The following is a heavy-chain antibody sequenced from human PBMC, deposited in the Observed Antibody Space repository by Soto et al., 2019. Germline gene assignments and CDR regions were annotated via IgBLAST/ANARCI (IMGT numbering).Heavy chain of an antibody. CDR2: VYSDGSK. J-gene: IGHJ3*01. D-gene: IGHD2-8*01. CDR3: VRSLMQYPRGIRAFDV. Sequence: EVQLVETGGALIQPGGSLRLSCAASGFIVSGNYMSWVRQAPGKGLEWVSIVYSDGSKYYSASVKGRFTISRDSSQNTLFLQMNGLRAEDTAVYYCVRSLMQYPRGIRAFDVWGQGTVVTVSS. CDR1: GFIVSGNY. V-gene: IGHV3-53*02.